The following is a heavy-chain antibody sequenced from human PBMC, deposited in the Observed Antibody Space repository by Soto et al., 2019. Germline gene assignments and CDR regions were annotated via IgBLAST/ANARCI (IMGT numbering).Heavy chain of an antibody. CDR3: AAERLGQLWFAFDI. J-gene: IGHJ3*02. Sequence: KNEWASVKVSCKASGFTFTSSAVQWVRQARGQRLEWIGWIVVGSGNTNYAQKFQERFTITRDMSTSTAYMELSSLRSEDTAVYYCAAERLGQLWFAFDIWGQGTMVTVSS. CDR1: GFTFTSSA. CDR2: IVVGSGNT. V-gene: IGHV1-58*01. D-gene: IGHD5-18*01.